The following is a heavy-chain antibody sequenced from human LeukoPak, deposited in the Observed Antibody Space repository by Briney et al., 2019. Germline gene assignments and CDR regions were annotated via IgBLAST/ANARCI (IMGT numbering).Heavy chain of an antibody. CDR2: IYHSGST. V-gene: IGHV4-30-2*01. D-gene: IGHD3-22*01. CDR1: GGSISSGGYS. J-gene: IGHJ4*02. CDR3: ARGGADYYDPELSANFDY. Sequence: PSETLSLTCTVSGGSISSGGYSWSWIRQPPGKGLEWIGCIYHSGSTYYNPSLKSRVTISVDRSKNQFSLKLSSVTAADTAVYYCARGGADYYDPELSANFDYWGQGTLVTVSS.